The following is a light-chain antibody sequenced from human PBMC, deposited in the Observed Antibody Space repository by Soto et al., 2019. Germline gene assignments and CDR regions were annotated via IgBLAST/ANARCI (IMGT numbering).Light chain of an antibody. J-gene: IGLJ3*02. CDR1: SSDVGAYNY. CDR2: DVS. Sequence: QSALTQPPSAAGSPGQSVTISCTGTSSDVGAYNYVSWYQQHPGKAPKLLIYDVSKRPSGVPDRFSGSKSGNTASLTVSGHQTEDEADYYCASYAGSNNWVFGGGTKLTVL. CDR3: ASYAGSNNWV. V-gene: IGLV2-8*01.